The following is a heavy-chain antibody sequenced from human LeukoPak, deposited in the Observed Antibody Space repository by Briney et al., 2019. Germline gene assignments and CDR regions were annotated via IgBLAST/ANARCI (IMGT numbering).Heavy chain of an antibody. D-gene: IGHD3-22*01. CDR3: ARGHDSSGYYGY. CDR2: IYYSGST. CDR1: GGSISSSSYY. V-gene: IGHV4-39*07. J-gene: IGHJ4*02. Sequence: SETLSLTCTVSGGSISSSSYYWGWIRQPPGKGLEWIGSIYYSGSTYYNPSLKSRVTISVDTSKNQFSLKLSSVTAADTAVYYCARGHDSSGYYGYWGQGTLVTVSS.